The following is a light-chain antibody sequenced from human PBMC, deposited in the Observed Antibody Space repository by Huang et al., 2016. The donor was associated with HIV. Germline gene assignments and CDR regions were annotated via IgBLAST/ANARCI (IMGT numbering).Light chain of an antibody. CDR3: QQYNDFRST. CDR1: QIVSSQ. V-gene: IGKV3-15*01. Sequence: ETVMTQSPVTLSVSPGDRASLSCRSSQIVSSQLAWYQQKPGQAPRLLIYAASTRATGVLARFSGSGAGTEFTLTISTLQSEDSAVYYCQQYNDFRSTFGPGTRVEIK. CDR2: AAS. J-gene: IGKJ3*01.